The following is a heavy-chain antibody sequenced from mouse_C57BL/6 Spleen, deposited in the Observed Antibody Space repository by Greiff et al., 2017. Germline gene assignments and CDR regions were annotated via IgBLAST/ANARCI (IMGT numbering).Heavy chain of an antibody. D-gene: IGHD2-1*01. CDR3: ARSGGNYEGYYAMDY. V-gene: IGHV1-81*01. Sequence: VQLQESGAELARPGASVKLSCKASGYTFTSYGISWVKQRTGQGLEWIGEIYPRSGNTYYNEKFKGKATLTADKSSSTAYMELRSLTSEDSAVYFCARSGGNYEGYYAMDYWGQGTSVTVSS. CDR1: GYTFTSYG. J-gene: IGHJ4*01. CDR2: IYPRSGNT.